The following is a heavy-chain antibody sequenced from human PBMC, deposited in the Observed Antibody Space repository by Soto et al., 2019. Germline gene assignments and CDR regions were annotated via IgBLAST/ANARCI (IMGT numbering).Heavy chain of an antibody. V-gene: IGHV4-34*01. J-gene: IGHJ6*02. Sequence: QVQLQQWGAGLLKPSETLSLTCAVYGGSFSGYYWSWIRQPPGKGLEWIGEINHSGSTNYNPSLKSRVTISVDTSKNQFSLKLSSVTAADTAVYYCARVAVVPAASYYYYGMDVWGQGTTVTVSS. CDR1: GGSFSGYY. CDR3: ARVAVVPAASYYYYGMDV. D-gene: IGHD2-2*01. CDR2: INHSGST.